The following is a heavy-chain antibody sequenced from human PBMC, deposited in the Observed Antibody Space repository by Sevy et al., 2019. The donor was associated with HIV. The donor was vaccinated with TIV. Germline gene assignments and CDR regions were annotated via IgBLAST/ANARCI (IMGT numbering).Heavy chain of an antibody. D-gene: IGHD2-15*01. CDR3: ARVRSCSGGSCYSGGWFDP. V-gene: IGHV3-53*01. CDR1: GFIVSSNY. J-gene: IGHJ5*02. Sequence: GGSLRLSCAASGFIVSSNYMSWVRQAPGKGLEWVSVIYSGGSTYYADSVKGRFTISRDNSKNTLYLQMNSLRAEDTAVYYCARVRSCSGGSCYSGGWFDPWGRGTLVTVSS. CDR2: IYSGGST.